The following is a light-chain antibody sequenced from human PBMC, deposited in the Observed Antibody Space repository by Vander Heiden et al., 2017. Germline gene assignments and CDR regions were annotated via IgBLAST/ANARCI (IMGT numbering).Light chain of an antibody. V-gene: IGLV3-19*01. CDR1: SLRSYY. CDR3: NSRDSSGNRGV. Sequence: SSELTQDPAVSVALGQTVRITCQGDSLRSYYASWYQQKPGQAPVLVIYGKNNRPSGIPDRFSGSSSGNTAALTITGAQAEDEADYYCNSRDSSGNRGVFGGGTKLTGL. CDR2: GKN. J-gene: IGLJ2*01.